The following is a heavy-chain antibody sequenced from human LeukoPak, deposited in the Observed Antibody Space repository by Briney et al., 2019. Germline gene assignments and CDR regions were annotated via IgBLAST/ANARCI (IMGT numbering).Heavy chain of an antibody. CDR3: ARGIGRYSSSRRQPGKAEYFRH. CDR2: IKQDGSEK. V-gene: IGHV3-7*01. D-gene: IGHD6-13*01. Sequence: GGSLRLSCAASGFTFSSYWMSWVRQAPGKGLEWVANIKQDGSEKNYVDSVKGRFTISRDNAKNSLYLQINNLRAEDTAVYFCARGIGRYSSSRRQPGKAEYFRHWGQGTLVTVSS. J-gene: IGHJ1*01. CDR1: GFTFSSYW.